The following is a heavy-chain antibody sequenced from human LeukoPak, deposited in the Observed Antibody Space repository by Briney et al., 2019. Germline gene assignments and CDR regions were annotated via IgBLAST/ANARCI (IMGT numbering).Heavy chain of an antibody. D-gene: IGHD3-3*01. V-gene: IGHV1-2*02. Sequence: ASVKVSCKASGYTFTGYYMHWVRQAPGQGLEWMGWINPNSGGTNYAQKFQGRVTVTRDTSISTAYMELSRLRSDDTAVYYCAREGALRFLEWSTNWFDPWGQGTLVTVSS. CDR3: AREGALRFLEWSTNWFDP. CDR2: INPNSGGT. CDR1: GYTFTGYY. J-gene: IGHJ5*02.